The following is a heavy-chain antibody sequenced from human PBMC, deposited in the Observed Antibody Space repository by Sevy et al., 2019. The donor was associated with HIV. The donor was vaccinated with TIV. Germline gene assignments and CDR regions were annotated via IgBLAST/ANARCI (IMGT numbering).Heavy chain of an antibody. CDR2: TYYRSEWLC. J-gene: IGHJ4*02. CDR3: VRGRPGGGTDFDY. V-gene: IGHV6-1*01. D-gene: IGHD2-15*01. Sequence: SQTLSLTCVISGDSVSSDSATWNWIRQSPSRGLEWLGRTYYRSEWLCTYSASVKSRIIVNPDTFKNQFSLQLSSVTPDDTAIYYCVRGRPGGGTDFDYWGQGTLVTVSS. CDR1: GDSVSSDSAT.